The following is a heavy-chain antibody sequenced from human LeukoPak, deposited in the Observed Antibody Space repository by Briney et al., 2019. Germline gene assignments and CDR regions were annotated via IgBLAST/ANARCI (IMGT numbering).Heavy chain of an antibody. CDR2: ISLYNGNT. V-gene: IGHV1-18*01. J-gene: IGHJ4*02. CDR3: ARGGPFFSCSSSKVYYFDY. D-gene: IGHD6-6*01. Sequence: ASVKVSCKASGYDFINYGITWVRQAPGQGLEWMGWISLYNGNTDYKLQGRVTMTTDTSTSTAYMELRSLRSDDTAVYYCARGGPFFSCSSSKVYYFDYWGQGTLVTVSS. CDR1: GYDFINYG.